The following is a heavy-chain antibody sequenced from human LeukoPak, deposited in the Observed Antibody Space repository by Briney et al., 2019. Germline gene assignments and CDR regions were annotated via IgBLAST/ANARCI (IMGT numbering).Heavy chain of an antibody. CDR1: GGSFSGYY. Sequence: SETLSLTCAVYGGSFSGYYWSWIRQPPGEGLEWIGEINHSGSTNYNPSLKSRVAISVDTSKNQFSLKLSSVTAADTAVYYCARGGGYSSPWGQGTLVTVSS. CDR2: INHSGST. CDR3: ARGGGYSSP. J-gene: IGHJ5*02. D-gene: IGHD2-15*01. V-gene: IGHV4-34*01.